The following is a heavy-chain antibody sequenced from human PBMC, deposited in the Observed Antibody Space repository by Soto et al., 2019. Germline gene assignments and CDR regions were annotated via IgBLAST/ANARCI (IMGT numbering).Heavy chain of an antibody. J-gene: IGHJ6*02. V-gene: IGHV3-23*01. CDR3: AKDGGYCSSNRCSYYYYGMDV. D-gene: IGHD2-2*01. CDR1: GFTFSSYA. CDR2: ISGSGGST. Sequence: HPGGSLRLSCAASGFTFSSYAMSWVRQAPGKGLEWVSAISGSGGSTYYADSVKGRFTISRDNSKNTLYLQMNSLRAEDTAVYYCAKDGGYCSSNRCSYYYYGMDVWGQGTTVTVSS.